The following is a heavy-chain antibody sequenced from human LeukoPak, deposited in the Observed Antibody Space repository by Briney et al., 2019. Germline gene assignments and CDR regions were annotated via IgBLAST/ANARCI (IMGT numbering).Heavy chain of an antibody. CDR3: AREGGSRHHNWFDP. V-gene: IGHV3-7*01. CDR2: IKQDGSEK. CDR1: GFTFSSYW. Sequence: PGGSLRLSCAASGFTFSSYWMSWVRQAPGKGLEWVANIKQDGSEKYYVDSVKGRFTISRDNAKNSLYLQMNSLRAEDTAVYYCAREGGSRHHNWFDPWGQGTLVTVSS. D-gene: IGHD1-26*01. J-gene: IGHJ5*02.